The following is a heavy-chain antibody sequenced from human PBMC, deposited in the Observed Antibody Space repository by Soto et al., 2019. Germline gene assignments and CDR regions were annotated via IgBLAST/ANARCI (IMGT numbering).Heavy chain of an antibody. D-gene: IGHD6-13*01. V-gene: IGHV3-23*01. CDR1: GFTFSSYA. CDR2: ISGSGGST. CDR3: AKRAGSSSWNVDY. J-gene: IGHJ4*02. Sequence: EVQLLESGGGLVQPGGSLRLSCAASGFTFSSYAMSWVRQAPGKGLEWVSGISGSGGSTYYADPVKGRFTISRDGSKNTLYLQMNSLSAEDTDVYFCAKRAGSSSWNVDYWGQGTLVIVSS.